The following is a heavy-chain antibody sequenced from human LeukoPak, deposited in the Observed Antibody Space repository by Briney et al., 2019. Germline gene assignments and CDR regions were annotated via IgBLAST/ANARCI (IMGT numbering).Heavy chain of an antibody. J-gene: IGHJ4*02. CDR2: INPNSGGT. V-gene: IGHV1-2*02. CDR1: GYTFTRYY. CDR3: ATSGSSWPDY. Sequence: GAAVKVSCKASGYTFTRYYRHWVRQAPGQGLEGMGWINPNSGGTNYAQKFKGRVTMTRDTSISTDYMELSSLRSDDTAVYYCATSGSSWPDYWGQGTLVTVSS. D-gene: IGHD6-13*01.